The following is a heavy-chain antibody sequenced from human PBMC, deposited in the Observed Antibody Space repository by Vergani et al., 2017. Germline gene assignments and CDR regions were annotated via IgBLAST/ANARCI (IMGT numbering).Heavy chain of an antibody. Sequence: EVQVLESGGDLVQPGGSLRLSCVTSGFIFNNYAMTWVRQAPGKGLEWVSTISSDGGSTYYADSVKGRFTISRDNSKNTLSLQMNSLTAEDTAIYYCAGPQGTSAYYYGGFDYWGQGILVTVSS. CDR3: AGPQGTSAYYYGGFDY. J-gene: IGHJ4*02. D-gene: IGHD3-22*01. CDR1: GFIFNNYA. CDR2: ISSDGGST. V-gene: IGHV3-23*01.